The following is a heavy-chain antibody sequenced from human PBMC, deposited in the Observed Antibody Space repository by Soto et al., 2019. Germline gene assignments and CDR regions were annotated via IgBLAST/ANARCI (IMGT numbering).Heavy chain of an antibody. CDR1: GGSISSYY. CDR2: IYYSGST. Sequence: SETLSLTCTVSGGSISSYYWSWIRQPPGKGLEWIGYIYYSGSTNYNPSLKSRVTISVDTSKNQFSLKLSSVTAADTAVYYCARDRGYSNRIDPWGQGTLVTVS. J-gene: IGHJ5*02. D-gene: IGHD6-13*01. CDR3: ARDRGYSNRIDP. V-gene: IGHV4-59*01.